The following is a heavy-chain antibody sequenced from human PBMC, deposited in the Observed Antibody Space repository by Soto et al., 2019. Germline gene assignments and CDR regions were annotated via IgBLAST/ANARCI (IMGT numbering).Heavy chain of an antibody. Sequence: SVQVSCKAAWYTFPGYYMHWVRQAPGQGLEWMGWINPNSGGTNYAQKFQGRVTMTRDTSISTAYMELSRLRSDDTAVYYCARVSNYDILTGYYQLDYWGRGTLVTVSS. D-gene: IGHD3-9*01. CDR3: ARVSNYDILTGYYQLDY. CDR2: INPNSGGT. J-gene: IGHJ4*02. CDR1: WYTFPGYY. V-gene: IGHV1-2*02.